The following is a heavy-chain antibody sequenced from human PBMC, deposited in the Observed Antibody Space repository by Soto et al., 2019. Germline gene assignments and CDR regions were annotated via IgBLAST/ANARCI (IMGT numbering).Heavy chain of an antibody. CDR1: GFNFSNFW. Sequence: EVQLVESGGGLVQPGGSLRLSCAASGFNFSNFWMSWVRQHPGKVLEWVANIRHDGSETYYVDSVKGRFTISIDNADNSLYLQMSSLTAEHKAVYSCVREGDCNSAGLYSGLHSWGQGTLVTVSS. CDR3: VREGDCNSAGLYSGLHS. J-gene: IGHJ5*02. D-gene: IGHD2-2*01. CDR2: IRHDGSET. V-gene: IGHV3-7*01.